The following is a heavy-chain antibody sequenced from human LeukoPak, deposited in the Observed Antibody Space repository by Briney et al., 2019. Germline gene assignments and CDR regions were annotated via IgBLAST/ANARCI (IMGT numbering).Heavy chain of an antibody. CDR3: ARASYYYDSSGDYFNWFDP. D-gene: IGHD3-22*01. CDR2: IIPIFGTA. V-gene: IGHV1-69*05. CDR1: GGTFSSYA. Sequence: SVKVSCKASGGTFSSYAISWVRQAPGQGLEWMGGIIPIFGTANYAQKFQGRVTITTDESTSTAYMELSSLRSEDTAVYYCARASYYYDSSGDYFNWFDPWGQGTLVTVSS. J-gene: IGHJ5*02.